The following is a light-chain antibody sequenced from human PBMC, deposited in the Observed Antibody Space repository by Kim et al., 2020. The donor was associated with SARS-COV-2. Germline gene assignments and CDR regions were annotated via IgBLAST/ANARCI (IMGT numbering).Light chain of an antibody. CDR3: QSYDSSNLHVV. V-gene: IGLV6-57*03. Sequence: TVTVAGTRSSGSIARNYVQWYQQRPGSAPTTVIYEDNQRPSGVPDRFSGSSDSSSNSASLTISGLKTEDEADYYCQSYDSSNLHVVFGGGTQLTVL. CDR2: EDN. CDR1: SGSIARNY. J-gene: IGLJ2*01.